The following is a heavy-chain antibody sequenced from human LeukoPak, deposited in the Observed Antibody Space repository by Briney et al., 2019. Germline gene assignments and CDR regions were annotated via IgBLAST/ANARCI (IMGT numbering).Heavy chain of an antibody. CDR2: ISYEGGTQ. CDR1: GVTLSPYG. V-gene: IGHV3-30*03. J-gene: IGHJ3*02. Sequence: GGSLRLSCAASGVTLSPYGVHWVRQAPGKGLEWVAVISYEGGTQHYADSVKGRFIISRDNPRNTLYLQMNILRTEDTAVYFCARGTWDGDRTFDIWGQGAMVTVSS. CDR3: ARGTWDGDRTFDI. D-gene: IGHD5-24*01.